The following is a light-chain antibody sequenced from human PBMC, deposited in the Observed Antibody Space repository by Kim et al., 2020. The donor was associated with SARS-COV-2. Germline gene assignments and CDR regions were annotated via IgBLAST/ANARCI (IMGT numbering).Light chain of an antibody. CDR2: YAS. V-gene: IGLV3-21*04. CDR3: QVWDSSSDHVV. Sequence: PGKTARITCGGNDIGSKSVPWYQQKPGQAPVLVIYYASDRPSGSPERFSGSNSGNTATLTISRVEAGDEADYYCQVWDSSSDHVVFGGGTQLTVL. CDR1: DIGSKS. J-gene: IGLJ2*01.